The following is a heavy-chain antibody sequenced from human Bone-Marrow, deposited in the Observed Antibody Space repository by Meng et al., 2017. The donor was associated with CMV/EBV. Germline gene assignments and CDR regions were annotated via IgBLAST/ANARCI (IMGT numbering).Heavy chain of an antibody. J-gene: IGHJ4*02. D-gene: IGHD3-3*01. Sequence: GASMKISCKGSGYILTNYWSGWVRPMPGRGLEWMGIIHPYDSDSRYSQSFQGHATFSGNSSINTAYLQWRSLQAADTVKYYFARGGTYDFWRTYFTFPVDYWGQGSLVTVSS. CDR3: ARGGTYDFWRTYFTFPVDY. CDR1: GYILTNYW. V-gene: IGHV5-51*01. CDR2: IHPYDSDS.